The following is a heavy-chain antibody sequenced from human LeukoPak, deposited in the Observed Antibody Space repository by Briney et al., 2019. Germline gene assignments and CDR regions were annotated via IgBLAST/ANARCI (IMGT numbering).Heavy chain of an antibody. CDR1: GFTFSNAW. J-gene: IGHJ4*02. CDR3: AKDLWGPPPDSSGYYAPRFDY. CDR2: IKSKTDGGTT. Sequence: GGSLRLSCAASGFTFSNAWMSWVRQAPGKGLEWVGRIKSKTDGGTTDYAAPVKGRFTISRDDSKNTLYLQMNSLRAEDTAVYYCAKDLWGPPPDSSGYYAPRFDYWGQGTLVTVSS. D-gene: IGHD3-22*01. V-gene: IGHV3-15*01.